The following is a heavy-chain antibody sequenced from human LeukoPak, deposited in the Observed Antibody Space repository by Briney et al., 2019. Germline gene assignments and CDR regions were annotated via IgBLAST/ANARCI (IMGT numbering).Heavy chain of an antibody. CDR2: VYHTGSS. J-gene: IGHJ5*02. CDR3: ARGGTTVAGTFWFDP. Sequence: PSETLSLTCAVSGGSISSSDWWSWVRQPPGKGLEWIGEVYHTGSSNYNPSLKSRVTISVDKSKSQFSLKLSSVTAADTAVYYCARGGTTVAGTFWFDPWGQGTLVTVSS. D-gene: IGHD6-19*01. V-gene: IGHV4-4*02. CDR1: GGSISSSDW.